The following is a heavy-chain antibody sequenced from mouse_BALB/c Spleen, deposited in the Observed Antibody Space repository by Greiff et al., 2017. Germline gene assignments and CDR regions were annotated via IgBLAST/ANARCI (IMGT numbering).Heavy chain of an antibody. V-gene: IGHV1-18*01. Sequence: VQLQQSGPELVKPGASVKIPCKASGYTFTDYNMDWVKQSHGKSLEWIGDINPNNGGTIYNQKFKGKATLTVDKSSSTADMELRSLTSEDTAVYYCARARYDGGFDYWGQGTTLTGSS. CDR2: INPNNGGT. D-gene: IGHD2-14*01. J-gene: IGHJ2*01. CDR3: ARARYDGGFDY. CDR1: GYTFTDYN.